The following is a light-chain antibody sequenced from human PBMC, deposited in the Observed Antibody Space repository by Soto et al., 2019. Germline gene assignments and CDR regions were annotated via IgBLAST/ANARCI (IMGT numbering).Light chain of an antibody. Sequence: DIQMTQSPSSLSASVGDRVTITCQASQDISNYLNWYQQKPGQAPKFLIYDASTLETGVPSRFSGSGSGTAFTFTISSLQPEDFGTYYCQQYDNLPYTFGQGTKLEIK. CDR1: QDISNY. J-gene: IGKJ2*01. CDR3: QQYDNLPYT. V-gene: IGKV1-33*01. CDR2: DAS.